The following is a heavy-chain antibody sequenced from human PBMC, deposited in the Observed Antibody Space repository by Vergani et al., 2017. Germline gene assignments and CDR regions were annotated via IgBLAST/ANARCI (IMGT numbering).Heavy chain of an antibody. CDR1: GLKFSDHY. V-gene: IGHV3-11*04. CDR3: AKNPGISTTRHYYAMDV. Sequence: LEESGGGSVKPGGSLRLSCAASGLKFSDHYMSWIRQATGKGLEWVSHISPGASTVSYTDSVTGRFTVSRDNDNTSLTLDMTTLRVEDTAVYYCAKNPGISTTRHYYAMDVWGQGTTVTVSS. CDR2: ISPGASTV. D-gene: IGHD1-1*01. J-gene: IGHJ6*02.